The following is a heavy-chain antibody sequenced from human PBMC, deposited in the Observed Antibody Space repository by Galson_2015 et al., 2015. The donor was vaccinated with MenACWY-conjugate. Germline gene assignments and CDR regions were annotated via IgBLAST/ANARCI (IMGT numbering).Heavy chain of an antibody. J-gene: IGHJ3*02. CDR2: ISSSSSTI. V-gene: IGHV3-48*01. Sequence: SLRLSCAASGFTFSSYSMNWVRQAPGKGLEWVSYISSSSSTIYYVDSVKGRFTISRDNAKNSLYLQMNSLRAEDTAVYYCARGRHIVVVTAIHAFDIWGQGTMVTVSS. CDR1: GFTFSSYS. D-gene: IGHD2-21*02. CDR3: ARGRHIVVVTAIHAFDI.